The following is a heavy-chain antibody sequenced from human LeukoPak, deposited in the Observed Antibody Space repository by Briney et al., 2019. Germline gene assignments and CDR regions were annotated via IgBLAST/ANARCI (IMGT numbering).Heavy chain of an antibody. D-gene: IGHD1-26*01. CDR3: AKDEGGGGSYPPDAFDI. CDR2: ISGSGDST. V-gene: IGHV3-23*01. J-gene: IGHJ3*02. CDR1: GFTFSSYA. Sequence: PGGSLRLSCAASGFTFSSYAMSWVRQAPGKGLEWVSAISGSGDSTYYADSVKGRFTISRDNSKNTLYLQMNSLRAEDTAVYYCAKDEGGGGSYPPDAFDICGQGTMLTVSS.